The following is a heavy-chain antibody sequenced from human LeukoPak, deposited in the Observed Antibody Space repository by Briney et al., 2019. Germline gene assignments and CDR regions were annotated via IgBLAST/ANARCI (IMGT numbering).Heavy chain of an antibody. D-gene: IGHD6-19*01. J-gene: IGHJ4*02. CDR2: INSDGSTT. Sequence: GGSLRLSCAASGFTFNNYWMHWVRQAPGKGLVWVSRINSDGSTTNYADSVKGRFTISRDNAKNTLYLQMNSLRAEDTAVYYCASGSSGRYGEVWGQGTLVTVSS. CDR1: GFTFNNYW. CDR3: ASGSSGRYGEV. V-gene: IGHV3-74*01.